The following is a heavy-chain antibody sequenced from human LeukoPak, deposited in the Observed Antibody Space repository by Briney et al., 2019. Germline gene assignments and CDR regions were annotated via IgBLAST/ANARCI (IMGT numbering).Heavy chain of an antibody. CDR2: PTDSGGHT. CDR1: GFTFSSHG. D-gene: IGHD1-26*01. Sequence: GGSLRLSCAASGFTFSSHGMIWVRQAPGKGLEWISAPTDSGGHTFYSDSVKGRFTISRDNPRNSLYLQMNSLRVEDTAIYYCGRIGTVGATDFWGQGTLVIVSS. CDR3: GRIGTVGATDF. V-gene: IGHV3-23*01. J-gene: IGHJ4*02.